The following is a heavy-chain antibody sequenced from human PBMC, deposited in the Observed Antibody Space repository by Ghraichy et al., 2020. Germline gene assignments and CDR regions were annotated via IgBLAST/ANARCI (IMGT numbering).Heavy chain of an antibody. D-gene: IGHD2-15*01. J-gene: IGHJ4*02. V-gene: IGHV3-23*01. CDR1: GFTFSSYA. Sequence: GGSLRLSCAASGFTFSSYAMSWVRQAPGKGLEWVSTISSGGSSTYYADSVKGRFTISRDNSKNTLYLQMNSLRAEDTAVYYCAKVPPGYCSGGSCQLDYWGQGTLVTVSS. CDR2: ISSGGSST. CDR3: AKVPPGYCSGGSCQLDY.